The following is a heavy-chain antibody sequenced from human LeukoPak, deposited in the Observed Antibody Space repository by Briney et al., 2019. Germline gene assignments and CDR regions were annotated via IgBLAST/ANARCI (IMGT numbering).Heavy chain of an antibody. D-gene: IGHD3-22*01. CDR2: ISSSGSTI. CDR3: ARDGDYYDSSGYSHTFDY. V-gene: IGHV3-48*03. Sequence: GGSLRLSCAASGFTFSSYEMNWVRQAPGKGLEWVSYISSSGSTIYYADSVKGRFTISRDNAKNSLYLQMNSLRAEDTAVYYCARDGDYYDSSGYSHTFDYWGQGTLVTVSS. J-gene: IGHJ4*02. CDR1: GFTFSSYE.